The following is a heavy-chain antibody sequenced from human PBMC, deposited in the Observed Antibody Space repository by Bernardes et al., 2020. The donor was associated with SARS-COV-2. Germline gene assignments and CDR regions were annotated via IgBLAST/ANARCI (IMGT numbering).Heavy chain of an antibody. Sequence: GGSLRLSCAASGFTFSSYAMSWVRQAPGKGLEWVSAISGSGSSTYYADSVKGRFTISRDNSKNTLYLQMNSLRAEDTAVYYCAKTEGSYGSSTSCYSGLLGYCSGGSCYSIDYWGQGTLVTVSS. CDR3: AKTEGSYGSSTSCYSGLLGYCSGGSCYSIDY. CDR2: ISGSGSST. J-gene: IGHJ4*02. CDR1: GFTFSSYA. V-gene: IGHV3-23*01. D-gene: IGHD2-15*01.